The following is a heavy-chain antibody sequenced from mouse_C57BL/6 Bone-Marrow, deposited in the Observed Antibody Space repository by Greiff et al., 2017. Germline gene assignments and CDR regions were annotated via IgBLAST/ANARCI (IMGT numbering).Heavy chain of an antibody. CDR2: ISSGGSYT. J-gene: IGHJ4*01. D-gene: IGHD2-2*01. CDR1: GFTFSSYG. V-gene: IGHV5-6*01. CDR3: AKWLRDAMDY. Sequence: EVQGVESGGDLVKPGGSLKLSCAASGFTFSSYGMSWVRQTPDKRLEWVATISSGGSYTYYPDSVKGRFTISRDNAKNTLYLQMSSLKSEDTAMYYCAKWLRDAMDYWGQGTSVTVSS.